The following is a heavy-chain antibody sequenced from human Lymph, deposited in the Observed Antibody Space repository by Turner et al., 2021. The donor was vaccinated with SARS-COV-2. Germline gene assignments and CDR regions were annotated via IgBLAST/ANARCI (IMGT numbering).Heavy chain of an antibody. CDR2: IIPILGIA. Sequence: QVQLVQSRAEVKKPGSSVKVSCKASGGTFSSYAINWRRQAPGQGLEGLGRIIPILGIANYAQKFQGRVTITADKSTSTAYMELSSLRSEDTAVYYCARGRLDSFGGGYYRWFDPWGQGTLVTVSS. CDR3: ARGRLDSFGGGYYRWFDP. CDR1: GGTFSSYA. V-gene: IGHV1-69*04. D-gene: IGHD1-26*01. J-gene: IGHJ5*02.